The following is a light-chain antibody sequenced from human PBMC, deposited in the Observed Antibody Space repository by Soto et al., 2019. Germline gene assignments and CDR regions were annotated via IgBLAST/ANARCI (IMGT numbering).Light chain of an antibody. CDR3: ISYAGSNNLV. CDR2: EVS. V-gene: IGLV2-8*01. Sequence: QSALTQPPSASGSPGQSVTISCTGTSSDVGGYNYVSWYQQHPGKGPKLMIYEVSKRPSGVPDRFSGSKSGNTASLTVSGLQAEDEADYYCISYAGSNNLVFGGGTKLTVL. CDR1: SSDVGGYNY. J-gene: IGLJ2*01.